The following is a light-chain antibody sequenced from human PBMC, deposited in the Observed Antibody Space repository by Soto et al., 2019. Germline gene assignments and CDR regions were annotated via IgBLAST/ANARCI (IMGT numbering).Light chain of an antibody. CDR2: TAS. CDR3: QQFTTYPIT. J-gene: IGKJ5*01. V-gene: IGKV1-9*01. Sequence: DIQLTQSPSFLSASVGDRVTIACRASQDTTTYLAWYQQKPGKAPKLLISTASTLQSGVPSWFSGSGSGTEFTLTISSLQPEDFATDYCQQFTTYPITFGQGTRL. CDR1: QDTTTY.